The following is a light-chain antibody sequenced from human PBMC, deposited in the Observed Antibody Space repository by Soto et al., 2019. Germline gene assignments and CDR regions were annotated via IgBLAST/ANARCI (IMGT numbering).Light chain of an antibody. V-gene: IGKV4-1*01. CDR2: WAS. J-gene: IGKJ2*01. Sequence: VLTQSPGTLSLSPGERATLSCRTSQSISSTHLAWYQQKPGQPPKLLIYWASTRESGVPDRFSGSGSGTDFTLTSISLQAEDVAVYYCQQYYTTPYTFGQGTKLEIK. CDR3: QQYYTTPYT. CDR1: QSISSTH.